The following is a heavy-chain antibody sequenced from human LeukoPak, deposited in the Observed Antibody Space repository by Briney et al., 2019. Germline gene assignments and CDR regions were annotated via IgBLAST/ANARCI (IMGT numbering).Heavy chain of an antibody. V-gene: IGHV4-39*01. CDR3: TRHSLPTSVVGSFDI. D-gene: IGHD3-22*01. CDR1: GGSTSSGGYY. CDR2: IYYSGST. J-gene: IGHJ3*02. Sequence: PSETLSLTCTVSGGSTSSGGYYWSWIRQHPGKGLEWIGYIYYSGSTYYNPSLKSRVTISVDTSKNQFSLKLISVTAADTAVYYCTRHSLPTSVVGSFDIWGQGTMVTVSS.